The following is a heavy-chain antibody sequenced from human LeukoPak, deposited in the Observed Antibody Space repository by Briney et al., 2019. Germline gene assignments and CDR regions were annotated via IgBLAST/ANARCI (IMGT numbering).Heavy chain of an antibody. J-gene: IGHJ4*02. CDR1: GFTFSSYG. V-gene: IGHV3-30*18. D-gene: IGHD3-9*01. CDR3: AKDGNRDYDILTGYYPYYFDY. Sequence: GGSLRLSCAASGFTFSSYGMHWVRQAPGKGLEWVAVISYDGSNKYYADSVKGRFTISRDNSKNTLYLQMNSLRAEDTAVYYCAKDGNRDYDILTGYYPYYFDYWGQGTLVTVSS. CDR2: ISYDGSNK.